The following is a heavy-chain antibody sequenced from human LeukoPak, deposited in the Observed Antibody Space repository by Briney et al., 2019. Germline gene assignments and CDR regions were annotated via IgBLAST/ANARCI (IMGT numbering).Heavy chain of an antibody. CDR2: FDPEDGET. V-gene: IGHV1-24*01. Sequence: ASVKVSCKVSGYTLTELSMHWVRQPPGKGLEGMGGFDPEDGETIYVQKFQGRVTMTEDTSTDTAYMELSSLRSEDTAVYYCATVYNYYDSSGYPTSSWFDPWGQGTLVTVSS. CDR1: GYTLTELS. D-gene: IGHD3-22*01. J-gene: IGHJ5*02. CDR3: ATVYNYYDSSGYPTSSWFDP.